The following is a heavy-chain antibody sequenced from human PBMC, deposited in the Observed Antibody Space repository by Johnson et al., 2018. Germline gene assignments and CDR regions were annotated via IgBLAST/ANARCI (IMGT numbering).Heavy chain of an antibody. V-gene: IGHV3-30*18. Sequence: QVQLVQSGGGVVQPGRSLRLSCAASGFTFSSYGMHWVRQAPGKGLEWVAVISSDGSNKYYADSVEGRFTIVRANAKNTLELQMNSRRAEDTAVYYCAKDGALDMMAKNYYYYYMDVWGKGTTVTVSS. J-gene: IGHJ6*03. D-gene: IGHD3/OR15-3a*01. CDR2: ISSDGSNK. CDR1: GFTFSSYG. CDR3: AKDGALDMMAKNYYYYYMDV.